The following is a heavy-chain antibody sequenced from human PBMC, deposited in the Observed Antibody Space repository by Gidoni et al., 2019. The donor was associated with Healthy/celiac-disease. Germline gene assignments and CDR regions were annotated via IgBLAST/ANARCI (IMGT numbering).Heavy chain of an antibody. V-gene: IGHV3-23*01. J-gene: IGHJ4*02. CDR2: ISGSGGST. D-gene: IGHD6-13*01. Sequence: EVQLLESGGGLVQPGGSLRLSCAASGFTFSSYAMSWVRQAPGKGLEWVSAISGSGGSTYYADSVKGRFTISRDNSKNTLYLQMNSLRAEDTAVYYCANAIAAAGTGYYFDYWGQGTLVTVSS. CDR1: GFTFSSYA. CDR3: ANAIAAAGTGYYFDY.